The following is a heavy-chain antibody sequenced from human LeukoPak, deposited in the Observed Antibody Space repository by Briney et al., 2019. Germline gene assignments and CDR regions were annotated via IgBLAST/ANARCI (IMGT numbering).Heavy chain of an antibody. J-gene: IGHJ4*02. V-gene: IGHV3-33*01. CDR1: GFTFRNHG. Sequence: PGRSLRLSCAASGFTFRNHGMHWVRQAPDKGLEWVAVIWYDGSNKYYGGSVKGRFTISRDNSKNMLYLQINSLRAEDTAVYFCVRDRSARYLDYWGQGTLVTVPS. CDR2: IWYDGSNK. CDR3: VRDRSARYLDY.